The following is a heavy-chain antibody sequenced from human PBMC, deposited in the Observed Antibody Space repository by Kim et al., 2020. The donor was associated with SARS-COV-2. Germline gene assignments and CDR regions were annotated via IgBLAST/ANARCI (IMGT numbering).Heavy chain of an antibody. D-gene: IGHD3-10*01. CDR3: ARDRESGYFDY. Sequence: PTYAQGFTGRFVFSLDTSVRTAYLQISSLKAEDTAVYYCARDRESGYFDYWGQGTLVTVSS. V-gene: IGHV7-4-1*02. CDR2: P. J-gene: IGHJ4*02.